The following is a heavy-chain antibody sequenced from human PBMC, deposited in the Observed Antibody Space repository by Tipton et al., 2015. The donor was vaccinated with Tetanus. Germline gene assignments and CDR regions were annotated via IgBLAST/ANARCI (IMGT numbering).Heavy chain of an antibody. CDR3: ARGLTIFGVVIPYYYGMDV. CDR1: GYTFTGYY. J-gene: IGHJ6*02. D-gene: IGHD3-3*01. CDR2: INPNSGGT. V-gene: IGHV1-2*06. Sequence: QSGPEVKKPGASVKVSCKASGYTFTGYYMHWVRQAPGQGLEWMGRINPNSGGTNYAQKFQGRVTMTRDTSISTAYMELSRLRSDDTAVYYCARGLTIFGVVIPYYYGMDVWGQGTTVTVSS.